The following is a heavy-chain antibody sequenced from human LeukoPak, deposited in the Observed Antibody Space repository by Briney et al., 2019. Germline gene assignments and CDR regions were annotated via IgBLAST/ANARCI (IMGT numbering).Heavy chain of an antibody. Sequence: GGSLRLSCAASGFTFSNNAMHWVRQAPGKGLEWVSSISGGGGETYYADSVKGRFTISRDNSKNTLYLQMNSLRAEDTAVYYCARDFTESMVRGVISRTDYWGQGTLVTVSS. CDR3: ARDFTESMVRGVISRTDY. CDR1: GFTFSNNA. D-gene: IGHD3-10*01. CDR2: ISGGGGET. J-gene: IGHJ4*02. V-gene: IGHV3-23*01.